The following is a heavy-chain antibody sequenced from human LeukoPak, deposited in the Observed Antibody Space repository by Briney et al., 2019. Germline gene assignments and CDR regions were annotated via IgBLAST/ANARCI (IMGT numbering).Heavy chain of an antibody. Sequence: PGGSLRLSCAASGFTFSSYWMSWVRQAPGKGLEWVANIKQDGSEKYYVDSVKGRFTISRDNAKNSLYLQMNSLRAEDTAVYYCAREPTQPLRFGEFHPFDNWGQGTLVTVSS. CDR1: GFTFSSYW. J-gene: IGHJ4*02. D-gene: IGHD3-10*01. CDR3: AREPTQPLRFGEFHPFDN. V-gene: IGHV3-7*01. CDR2: IKQDGSEK.